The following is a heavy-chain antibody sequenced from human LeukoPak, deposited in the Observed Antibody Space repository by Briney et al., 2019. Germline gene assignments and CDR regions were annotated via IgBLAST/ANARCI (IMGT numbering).Heavy chain of an antibody. J-gene: IGHJ4*02. Sequence: PSETLSPTXSVSGDYISNSNYYWGWIRQPPGKGLQWIGNIYYTGKTYYNPSLKSRVTISVDTSKNQFSLRLTSVTAADTAVYYCARDPAYYCDSSAYWRWGQGTLVTVSS. CDR3: ARDPAYYCDSSAYWR. CDR1: GDYISNSNYY. CDR2: IYYTGKT. D-gene: IGHD3-22*01. V-gene: IGHV4-39*07.